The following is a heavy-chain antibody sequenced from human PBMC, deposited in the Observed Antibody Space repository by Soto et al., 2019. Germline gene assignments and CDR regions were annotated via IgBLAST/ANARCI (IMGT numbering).Heavy chain of an antibody. CDR1: GYTFTSYG. J-gene: IGHJ6*03. CDR2: ISAYNGNT. D-gene: IGHD3-3*01. Sequence: GASVNVSCKASGYTFTSYGISWVRQAPGQGLEWMGWISAYNGNTNYAQKLQGRVTMTTDTSTSTAYMELRSLRSDDTAVYYCARLVTYYDFWSGSPYMDVWGKGTTVTVSS. CDR3: ARLVTYYDFWSGSPYMDV. V-gene: IGHV1-18*01.